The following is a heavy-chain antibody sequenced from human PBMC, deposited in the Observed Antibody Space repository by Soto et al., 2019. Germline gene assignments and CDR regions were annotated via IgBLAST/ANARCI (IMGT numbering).Heavy chain of an antibody. CDR1: GFTFSSYA. CDR2: ISGSGGST. Sequence: PGGSLRLSCAAAGFTFSSYAMSWVRQAPGKGLEWVSAISGSGGSTYYADSVKGRFTISRDNSKNTLYLQMNSLRAEDTAVYYCAKGYGDYGMYLDYWGQGTLVTVSS. V-gene: IGHV3-23*01. J-gene: IGHJ4*02. CDR3: AKGYGDYGMYLDY. D-gene: IGHD4-17*01.